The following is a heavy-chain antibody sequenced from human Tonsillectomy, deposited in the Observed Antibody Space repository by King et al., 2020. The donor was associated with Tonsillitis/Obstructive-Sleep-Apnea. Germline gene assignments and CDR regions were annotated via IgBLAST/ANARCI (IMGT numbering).Heavy chain of an antibody. J-gene: IGHJ6*03. D-gene: IGHD3-10*01. Sequence: QLQESGPGLVKPSQTLSLTCTVSGGSISSGGYYWSWIRQHPGKGLECIGYIYYGGSTYYNTSLKSLVTISVDTSKNQFSLKLGSVTAADTALYYCARMYYYGSGSYSNERYYYYMDVWGKGTTVTVSS. CDR1: GGSISSGGYY. CDR2: IYYGGST. CDR3: ARMYYYGSGSYSNERYYYYMDV. V-gene: IGHV4-31*01.